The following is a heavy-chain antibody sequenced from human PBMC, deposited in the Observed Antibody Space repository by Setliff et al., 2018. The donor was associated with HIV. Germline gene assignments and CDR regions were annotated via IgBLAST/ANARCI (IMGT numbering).Heavy chain of an antibody. D-gene: IGHD2-21*02. CDR2: IFNGGSI. CDR1: GGSVRNSCYY. Sequence: SETLSLTCSVPGGSVRNSCYYWGWIRRPPGKGLEWIGRIFNGGSIHDNPSHRSPITISVDTTDNQFSLKVTSVTAADAGVYYCAEGRQPCGGDWNFDHWGQGTLVTVSS. CDR3: AEGRQPCGGDWNFDH. V-gene: IGHV4-39*01. J-gene: IGHJ5*02.